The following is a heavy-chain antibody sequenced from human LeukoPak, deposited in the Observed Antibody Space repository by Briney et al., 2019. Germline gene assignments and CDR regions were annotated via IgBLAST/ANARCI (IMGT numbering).Heavy chain of an antibody. V-gene: IGHV3-7*01. D-gene: IGHD3-10*01. J-gene: IGHJ3*02. Sequence: GGSLRLSCAASGFTFSSYWMSWVRQAPGKGLEWVANIKQDGSEKYYVDSVKGRFTISRDNAKNSLYLQMNSLRAEDTAVYYCARAYYYGYGDAFDIWGQGTMVTVSS. CDR1: GFTFSSYW. CDR3: ARAYYYGYGDAFDI. CDR2: IKQDGSEK.